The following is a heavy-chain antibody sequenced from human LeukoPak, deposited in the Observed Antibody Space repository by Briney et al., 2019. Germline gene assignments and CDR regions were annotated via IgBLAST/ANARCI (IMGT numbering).Heavy chain of an antibody. Sequence: SGGSLRLSCAASGFTFSDCYMSWFRQAPGKGLEWLSYIGGSGAYTNYADSVKGRFTTSRDNAKSSLYLQMNSLRAEDTAVYYCAKTLVASPGNTGGPWGQGTLVTVSS. D-gene: IGHD6-6*01. CDR1: GFTFSDCY. CDR3: AKTLVASPGNTGGP. V-gene: IGHV3-11*03. CDR2: IGGSGAYT. J-gene: IGHJ5*02.